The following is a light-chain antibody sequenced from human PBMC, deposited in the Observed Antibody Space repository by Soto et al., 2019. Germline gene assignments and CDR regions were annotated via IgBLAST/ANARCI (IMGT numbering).Light chain of an antibody. CDR3: QQYKLWYT. J-gene: IGKJ2*01. CDR1: QSVSSD. V-gene: IGKV3-15*01. CDR2: DAS. Sequence: EIVMTQSPATLSVSPGERATLSCRASQSVSSDLAWYQKKPGQAPRLLIYDASTRATGIPARFSGSGSGTEFTLTISSLQSEDFAVYYCQQYKLWYTFAQGTKLEIK.